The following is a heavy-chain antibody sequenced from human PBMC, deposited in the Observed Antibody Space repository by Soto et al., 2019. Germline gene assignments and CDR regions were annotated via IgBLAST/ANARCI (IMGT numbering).Heavy chain of an antibody. CDR2: IYYSGST. J-gene: IGHJ5*02. CDR3: ARYIAARRNWLDP. Sequence: SETLSLTCTVSGGSISSGGYYWSWIRQHPGKGLEWIGYIYYSGSTYYNPSLKSRVTISVDTSKNQFSLKLSSVTAADTAVYYCARYIAARRNWLDPWGQGTLVTVSS. CDR1: GGSISSGGYY. D-gene: IGHD6-6*01. V-gene: IGHV4-31*03.